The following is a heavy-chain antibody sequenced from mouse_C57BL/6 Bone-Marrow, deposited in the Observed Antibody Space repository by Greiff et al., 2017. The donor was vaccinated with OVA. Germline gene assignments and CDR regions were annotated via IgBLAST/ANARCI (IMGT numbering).Heavy chain of an antibody. CDR1: GYTFTSYW. CDR2: IYPSDSET. J-gene: IGHJ2*01. CDR3: ARDTTRDY. D-gene: IGHD1-1*01. Sequence: VQLQQPGAELVRPGSSVKLSCKASGYTFTSYWMDWVKQRPGQGLEWIGNIYPSDSETHYNQKFKDKATLTVDKSSSTAYMQLSSLTSEDSAVYYCARDTTRDYWGQGTTLTVSS. V-gene: IGHV1-61*01.